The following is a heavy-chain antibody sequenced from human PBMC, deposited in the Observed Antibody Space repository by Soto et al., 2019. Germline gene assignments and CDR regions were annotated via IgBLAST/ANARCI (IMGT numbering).Heavy chain of an antibody. J-gene: IGHJ4*02. Sequence: QVHLVQSGAEVKKPGASVKVSCQGSGYAFTTYGITWVRQAPGQGLEWMGWISAHNGNTNYAQKLQGRVTVTRDKSTSKAYMELRSLRYDATAVYYCARGRYGDYWGQGALVTVSS. CDR1: GYAFTTYG. CDR2: ISAHNGNT. D-gene: IGHD1-1*01. V-gene: IGHV1-18*01. CDR3: ARGRYGDY.